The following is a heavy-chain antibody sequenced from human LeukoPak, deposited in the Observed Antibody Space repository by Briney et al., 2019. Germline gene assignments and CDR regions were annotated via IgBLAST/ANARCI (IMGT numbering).Heavy chain of an antibody. CDR2: FDPEDGET. D-gene: IGHD6-13*01. CDR3: ATDTAAAGIVSSQSYGMDV. CDR1: GYTLTELS. Sequence: ASVKVSCKVSGYTLTELSMHWVRQAPGKGLEWMGGFDPEDGETIYAQKFQGRVTMTEDTSTDTAYMELSSLRSEDTAVYYCATDTAAAGIVSSQSYGMDVWGQGTTVTVSS. V-gene: IGHV1-24*01. J-gene: IGHJ6*02.